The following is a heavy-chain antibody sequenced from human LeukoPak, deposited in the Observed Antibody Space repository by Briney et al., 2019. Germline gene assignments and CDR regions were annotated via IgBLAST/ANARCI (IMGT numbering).Heavy chain of an antibody. D-gene: IGHD2-21*02. J-gene: IGHJ4*02. CDR1: GGSISNYY. Sequence: SETLSLTCTVSGGSISNYYWSWIRQPAGKGLEWIRRIYTSGITNYNPSLKSRLTMSIDTSKNQFSLKLSSVTAADTAVYYCARTAYCGGDCYSFDFWGQGTLVTVSS. V-gene: IGHV4-4*07. CDR2: IYTSGIT. CDR3: ARTAYCGGDCYSFDF.